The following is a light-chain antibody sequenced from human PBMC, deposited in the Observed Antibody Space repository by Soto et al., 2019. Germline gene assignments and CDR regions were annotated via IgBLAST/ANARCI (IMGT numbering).Light chain of an antibody. CDR3: QQYNNWPQT. J-gene: IGKJ1*01. CDR2: GAS. CDR1: RSVSSH. V-gene: IGKV3-15*01. Sequence: EIVMTQSPATLSVSPGERATLSCRASRSVSSHLAWYQQKPGQAPRLLIYGASTRATGIPARFSGSGSGTEFTLTISSLLSEDFAVYYCQQYNNWPQTFGQGTKVDIK.